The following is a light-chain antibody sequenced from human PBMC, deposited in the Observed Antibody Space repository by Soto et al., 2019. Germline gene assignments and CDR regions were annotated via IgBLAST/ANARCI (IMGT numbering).Light chain of an antibody. V-gene: IGKV1-5*01. CDR2: DAS. Sequence: DIQMTQSPSTLSASVGDRVTITCRASQSVSEWLAWYQQKPGKPPKLLIYDASTLASGVPSRFSGSGSSSGTDFSIVISSLQPDDSATYYCQPYITYLYTFGQGTKVAIK. J-gene: IGKJ2*01. CDR1: QSVSEW. CDR3: QPYITYLYT.